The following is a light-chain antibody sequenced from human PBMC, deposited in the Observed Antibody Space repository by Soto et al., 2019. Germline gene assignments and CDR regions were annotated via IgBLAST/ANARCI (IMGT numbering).Light chain of an antibody. CDR2: EVS. CDR3: CSYAGTYTFV. J-gene: IGLJ2*01. Sequence: QSVLTQPPSASGSPGQSVTISCIGTSSDVGGYNYVSWYQQHPGKAPKLIISEVSKRPSGVPDRFSGSKSGNTASLTVSGLQAEDEGDYYCCSYAGTYTFVFGGGTQLTVL. CDR1: SSDVGGYNY. V-gene: IGLV2-8*01.